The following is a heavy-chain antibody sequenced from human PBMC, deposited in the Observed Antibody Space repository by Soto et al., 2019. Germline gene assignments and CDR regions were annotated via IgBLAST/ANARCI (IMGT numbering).Heavy chain of an antibody. Sequence: SETLSLTCTVSGGSISSGDYYWSWIRQPPGKGLEWIGYIYYSGSTYYNPSLKSRVTISVDTSKNQFSLKLSSVTAADTSVYYCARGRVVVVAATDAFDIWGQGTMVTVSS. CDR2: IYYSGST. V-gene: IGHV4-30-4*02. CDR3: ARGRVVVVAATDAFDI. D-gene: IGHD2-15*01. J-gene: IGHJ3*02. CDR1: GGSISSGDYY.